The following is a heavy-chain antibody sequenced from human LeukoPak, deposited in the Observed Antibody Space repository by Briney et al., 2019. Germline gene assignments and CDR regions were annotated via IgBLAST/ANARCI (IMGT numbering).Heavy chain of an antibody. V-gene: IGHV3-7*03. CDR1: GFTFSSYW. D-gene: IGHD6-13*01. CDR2: IKQDGSEK. Sequence: GGSLRLSCAASGFTFSSYWMTWVRQAPGKGLEWVANIKQDGSEKYYVDSVKGRFTISRDNAQNSLYLQMNSLRAEDTAIYYCATSTAAAGTDWGQGTLVTVSS. CDR3: ATSTAAAGTD. J-gene: IGHJ4*02.